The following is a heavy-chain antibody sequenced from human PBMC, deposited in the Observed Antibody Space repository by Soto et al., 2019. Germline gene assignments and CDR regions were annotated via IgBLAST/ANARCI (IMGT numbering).Heavy chain of an antibody. CDR3: ATTRIAAAGTFLPLDY. J-gene: IGHJ4*02. V-gene: IGHV1-24*01. D-gene: IGHD6-13*01. Sequence: GASVKVSCKVSGYTLTELSMHWVRQAPGKGLERMGGFDPEDGETIYAQKFQGRVTMTEDTSTDTAYMELSSLRSEDTAVYYCATTRIAAAGTFLPLDYWGQGTLVTVSS. CDR2: FDPEDGET. CDR1: GYTLTELS.